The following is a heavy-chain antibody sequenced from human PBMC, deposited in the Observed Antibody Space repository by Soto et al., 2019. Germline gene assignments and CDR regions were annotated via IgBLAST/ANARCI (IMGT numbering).Heavy chain of an antibody. D-gene: IGHD5-12*01. J-gene: IGHJ6*02. V-gene: IGHV5-10-1*01. CDR3: ARRRYSGYDYDYSYGMDV. Sequence: GESLKISCKGSGYSFAGYWITWVRQKPGKGLEWMGRIDPSDSQTYYSPSFRGHVTISVTKSITTVFLQWSSLKASDTAMYYCARRRYSGYDYDYSYGMDVWGQGTTVTVSS. CDR1: GYSFAGYW. CDR2: IDPSDSQT.